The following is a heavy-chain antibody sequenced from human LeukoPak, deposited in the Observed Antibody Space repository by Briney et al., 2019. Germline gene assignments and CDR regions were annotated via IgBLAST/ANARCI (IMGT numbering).Heavy chain of an antibody. D-gene: IGHD6-19*01. CDR3: ARAGSGWSFDY. V-gene: IGHV4-59*01. Sequence: AETLSLTCTVSGVSISTYYWTWLRQPPGKGLEWIGYNSSSGNTNYNPSLKSRVTISVDMSKNQFSLKLSSVTAADTAVYYCARAGSGWSFDYWGQGTLVTVSS. CDR2: NSSSGNT. CDR1: GVSISTYY. J-gene: IGHJ4*02.